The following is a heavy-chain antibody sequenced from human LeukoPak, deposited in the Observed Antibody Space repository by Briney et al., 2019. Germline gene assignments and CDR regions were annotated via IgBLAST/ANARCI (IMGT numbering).Heavy chain of an antibody. D-gene: IGHD5-18*01. V-gene: IGHV3-23*01. Sequence: GGSLRLSCAASGFTFSSYGMNWVRQAPGKGLEWVSSISGSGLNTYYADSVKGRFTISRDKSKNTLYLQMNSLRAEDTAVYYCAKDPVDTAMGSFDYWGQGTLVTVSS. CDR2: ISGSGLNT. CDR3: AKDPVDTAMGSFDY. CDR1: GFTFSSYG. J-gene: IGHJ4*02.